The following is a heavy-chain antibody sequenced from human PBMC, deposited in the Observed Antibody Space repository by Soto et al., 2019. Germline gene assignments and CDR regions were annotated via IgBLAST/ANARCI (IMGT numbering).Heavy chain of an antibody. V-gene: IGHV4-34*01. Sequence: SETLSLTCAVYGGSFSGYYWSWIRQPPGRGLEWIGEINHSGSTNYNPSLKSRVTISVDTPNNQFSLHLTSVTAADTAVYYCARSIVTPSAMFDHWGQGLLVTVSS. D-gene: IGHD2-2*01. CDR2: INHSGST. J-gene: IGHJ5*02. CDR3: ARSIVTPSAMFDH. CDR1: GGSFSGYY.